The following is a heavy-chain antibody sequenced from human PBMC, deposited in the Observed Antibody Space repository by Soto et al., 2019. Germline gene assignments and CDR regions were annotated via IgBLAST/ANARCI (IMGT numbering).Heavy chain of an antibody. CDR3: VKDRFVNY. CDR2: ISSNGVST. D-gene: IGHD3-3*01. CDR1: GLSFNDYA. V-gene: IGHV3-64D*06. Sequence: HPGGSLRLSCSAPGLSFNDYAMHWVRQAAGKGLKYVSSISSNGVSTYYADSVKGRFTISRDNSKNALYLQMNSLRVEDTAVYYCVKDRFVNYWGQGALVTVSS. J-gene: IGHJ4*02.